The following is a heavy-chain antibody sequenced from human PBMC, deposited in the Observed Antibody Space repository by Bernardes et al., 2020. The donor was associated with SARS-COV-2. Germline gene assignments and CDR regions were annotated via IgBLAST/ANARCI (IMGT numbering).Heavy chain of an antibody. CDR1: GFNFSDYW. V-gene: IGHV3-7*01. CDR3: ARSKAGGY. J-gene: IGHJ4*02. D-gene: IGHD3-10*01. CDR2: INQDASEW. Sequence: WGSLRLSCLASGFNFSDYWMSWVRQRPGRGLEWVANINQDASEWHYVDSVKGRFTVSRDNTENSVFLQMDSVRGDDTAVYYCARSKAGGYWGQGTLVTVSS.